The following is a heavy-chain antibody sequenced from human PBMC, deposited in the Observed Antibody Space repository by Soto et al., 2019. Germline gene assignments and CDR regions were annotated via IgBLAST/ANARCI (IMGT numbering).Heavy chain of an antibody. CDR3: AKVLRSTIFVSVDAFYI. V-gene: IGHV3-23*01. D-gene: IGHD3-3*01. CDR1: GFTFSSYA. J-gene: IGHJ3*02. CDR2: ISGSGGST. Sequence: EVQLLESGGGLVQPGGSLRLSCAASGFTFSSYAMSWVRQAPGKGLEWVSAISGSGGSTYYADSVKGRFTISRDNSKNPLYLQMNSLRAEDTAVYYCAKVLRSTIFVSVDAFYIWGQGTMVTVSS.